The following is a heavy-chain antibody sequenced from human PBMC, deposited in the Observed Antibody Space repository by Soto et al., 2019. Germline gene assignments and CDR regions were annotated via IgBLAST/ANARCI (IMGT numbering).Heavy chain of an antibody. CDR1: GYTFTDYY. CDR2: INPNSGTT. CDR3: ARDLVPAAISFYGMDV. Sequence: XSVKVSCKASGYTFTDYYIHWVRQAPGQGLEWMGWINPNSGTTNYAQKFQGRVTMTRDTSISTAYMELSGLRSDDTAVYYCARDLVPAAISFYGMDVWGQGTTVTVSS. J-gene: IGHJ6*02. V-gene: IGHV1-2*02. D-gene: IGHD2-2*01.